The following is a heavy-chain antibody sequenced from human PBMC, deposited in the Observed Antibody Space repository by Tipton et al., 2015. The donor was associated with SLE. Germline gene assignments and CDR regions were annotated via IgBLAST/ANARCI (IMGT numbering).Heavy chain of an antibody. J-gene: IGHJ3*02. CDR2: IKPDGSEE. D-gene: IGHD3-10*01. V-gene: IGHV3-7*01. CDR3: AREYQGSFYVNGAFDM. Sequence: GSLRLSCAASGFTFSNNWMTWVRQAPGKGLEWVAHIKPDGSEEFYVDSVRGRFIISRDNAKSSLYLQMNSLNAEDTAVYYCAREYQGSFYVNGAFDMWGQRTMVTVSS. CDR1: GFTFSNNW.